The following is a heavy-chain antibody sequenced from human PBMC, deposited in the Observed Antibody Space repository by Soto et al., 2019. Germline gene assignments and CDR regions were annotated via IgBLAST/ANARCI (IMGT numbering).Heavy chain of an antibody. D-gene: IGHD4-4*01. CDR1: GFSFSNYA. V-gene: IGHV3-23*01. J-gene: IGHJ4*02. CDR3: AKDLIDYSNSCFDY. Sequence: DVQLLESGGGLVQPGGSLRLSCATSGFSFSNYAMSWVRQAPGKGLEWVAGISSSGYTYYVDSLKSWFTITSDNSTNSMYLKMNRLRAADTAVYYCAKDLIDYSNSCFDYWGQGTLVTVSS. CDR2: ISSSGYT.